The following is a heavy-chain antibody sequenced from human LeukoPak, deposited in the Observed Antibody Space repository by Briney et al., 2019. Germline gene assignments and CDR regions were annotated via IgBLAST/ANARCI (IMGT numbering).Heavy chain of an antibody. CDR1: GFTFSSYG. CDR2: IWYDGSNK. D-gene: IGHD3-22*01. V-gene: IGHV3-33*01. CDR3: ARAAPSGPKGIVVVTYWYFDL. Sequence: GGSLRLSCAASGFTFSSYGMHWVRQAPGKGLEWVAVIWYDGSNKYYADSVKGRFTISRDNSKNTLYLQMNSLRAEDTAVYYCARAAPSGPKGIVVVTYWYFDLWGRGTLVTVSS. J-gene: IGHJ2*01.